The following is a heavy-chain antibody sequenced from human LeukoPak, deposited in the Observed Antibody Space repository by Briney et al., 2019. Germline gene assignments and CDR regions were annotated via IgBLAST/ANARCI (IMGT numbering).Heavy chain of an antibody. CDR2: IKTETVGGTT. D-gene: IGHD5-12*01. Sequence: PGGSLRLSCAASGFTFSNVWMTWVRQAPGKGLECVGRIKTETVGGTTDYAAPVKGRFTISRDDSKNTVDLQMKSPQTEDTAVYYCTTDFLRGYSGSWGQGTLVTVSS. CDR1: GFTFSNVW. V-gene: IGHV3-15*01. J-gene: IGHJ5*02. CDR3: TTDFLRGYSGS.